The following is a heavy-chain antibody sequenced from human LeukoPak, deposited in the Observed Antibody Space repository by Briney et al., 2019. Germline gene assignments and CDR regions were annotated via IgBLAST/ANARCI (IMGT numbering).Heavy chain of an antibody. CDR2: IYSGGST. D-gene: IGHD4-11*01. J-gene: IGHJ6*02. Sequence: PGGSLRLSCAASGFTVSSNYMSWVRQAPGKGLEWVSVIYSGGSTYYADSVKGRFTISRDNSENTLYLQMNSLRAEDTAVYYCARASGDRLVYYGMDVWGQGTTVTVSS. V-gene: IGHV3-53*01. CDR3: ARASGDRLVYYGMDV. CDR1: GFTVSSNY.